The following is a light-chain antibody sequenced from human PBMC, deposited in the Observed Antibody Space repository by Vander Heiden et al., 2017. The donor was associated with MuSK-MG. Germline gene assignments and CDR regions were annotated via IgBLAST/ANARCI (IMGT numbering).Light chain of an antibody. CDR1: QTISNNY. CDR2: GSS. V-gene: IGKV3-20*01. Sequence: EIVLTQSPGTLSLFPGERATLSCRTSQTISNNYLAWYQQKPGQAPRLLIYGSSTRATDIPDRFSGSGSGTDFTLTISRLEPEDSAVYYCLQHGRAPRTFGQGTKVEIK. CDR3: LQHGRAPRT. J-gene: IGKJ1*01.